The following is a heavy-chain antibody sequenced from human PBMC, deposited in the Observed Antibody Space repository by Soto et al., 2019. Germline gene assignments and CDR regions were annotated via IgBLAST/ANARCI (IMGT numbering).Heavy chain of an antibody. CDR1: GFIFSHYW. V-gene: IGHV3-74*01. D-gene: IGHD3-9*01. CDR2: ISNDGSIT. Sequence: GGSLRLSCEASGFIFSHYWMHWVRQTPGTGLVWVSHISNDGSITHYADSVKGRFTISRDNAKNILYLQMNSLRAEDTAVYYCARDADILTGSDAFDIWGQGTMVTVS. CDR3: ARDADILTGSDAFDI. J-gene: IGHJ3*02.